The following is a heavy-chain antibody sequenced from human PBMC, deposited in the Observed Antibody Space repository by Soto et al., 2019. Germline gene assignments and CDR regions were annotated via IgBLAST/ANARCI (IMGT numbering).Heavy chain of an antibody. CDR2: VSGSGDST. CDR3: AKGRASDCPGCTQDY. CDR1: AFTVSSYA. V-gene: IGHV3-23*01. J-gene: IGHJ4*02. Sequence: GGSLRLSCAASAFTVSSYAMSWVRQAPGKGLEWVSAVSGSGDSTYYADSVKGRFTISRDNSKNTLYLQMNSLRAEDTAVYYCAKGRASDCPGCTQDYWGQGTLVTVSS. D-gene: IGHD2-21*02.